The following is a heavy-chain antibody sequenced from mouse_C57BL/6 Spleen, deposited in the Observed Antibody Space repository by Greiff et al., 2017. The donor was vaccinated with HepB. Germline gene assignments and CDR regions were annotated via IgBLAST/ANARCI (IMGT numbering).Heavy chain of an antibody. D-gene: IGHD2-4*01. CDR1: GYTFTSYW. CDR3: ARSGDYDGVSFDY. J-gene: IGHJ2*01. V-gene: IGHV1-55*01. Sequence: QVQLQQPGAELVKPGASVKMSCKASGYTFTSYWITWVKQRPGQGLEWIGDIYPGSGSTNYNEKFKSKATLTVDTSSSTAYMQLSSLTSEDSAVYDCARSGDYDGVSFDYWGQGTTLTVSS. CDR2: IYPGSGST.